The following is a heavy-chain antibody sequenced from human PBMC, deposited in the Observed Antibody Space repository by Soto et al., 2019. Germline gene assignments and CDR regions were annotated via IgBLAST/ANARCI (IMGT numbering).Heavy chain of an antibody. D-gene: IGHD6-6*01. J-gene: IGHJ6*03. CDR1: GGTFSSYA. CDR2: IIPIFGTA. V-gene: IGHV1-69*01. Sequence: QVQLVQSGAEVKKPGSSVKVSCKASGGTFSSYAISWVRQAPGQGLEWMGGIIPIFGTANYAQKFQGRVTITADESTSTAYMELSSLRSEDTAVYYCARGGGIAARRGNYYYMDVWGKGTTVTVSS. CDR3: ARGGGIAARRGNYYYMDV.